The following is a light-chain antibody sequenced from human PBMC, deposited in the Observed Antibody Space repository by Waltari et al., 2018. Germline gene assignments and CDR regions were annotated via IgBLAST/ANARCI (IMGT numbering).Light chain of an antibody. J-gene: IGKJ5*01. CDR1: QDISTS. V-gene: IGKV1-33*01. CDR3: LHHDSVSRGT. Sequence: DIQMTQSPSSLSASVGDRVTITCQASQDISTSLDWYRQRPGKAPELLIYDVSNLQPGVPSRFSGSGSGTHFTFSLSSLLPEDFATYYCLHHDSVSRGTFGQGKRLDIK. CDR2: DVS.